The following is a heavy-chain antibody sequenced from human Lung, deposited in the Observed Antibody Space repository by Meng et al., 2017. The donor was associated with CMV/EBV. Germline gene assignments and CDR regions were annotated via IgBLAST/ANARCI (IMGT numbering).Heavy chain of an antibody. CDR3: ARESSNGYFDY. CDR1: GYTLTGYY. J-gene: IGHJ4*02. D-gene: IGHD2-8*01. V-gene: IGHV1-2*02. Sequence: SXXVSCKASGYTLTGYYMHWVRQAPGQGREWMRWINPNSGSTNYAQKFQGRVTMTRDTSISTAYMELSRLSSDDTAVYYCARESSNGYFDYWGQGTLVTVSS. CDR2: INPNSGST.